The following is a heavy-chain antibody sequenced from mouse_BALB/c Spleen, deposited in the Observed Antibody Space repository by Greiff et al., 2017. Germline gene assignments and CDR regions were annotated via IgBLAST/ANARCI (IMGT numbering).Heavy chain of an antibody. CDR2: ISSGGST. CDR1: GFTFSSYA. Sequence: VQLMESGGGLVKPGGSLKLSCAASGFTFSSYAMSWVRQTPEKRLEWVASISSGGSTYYPDSVKGRFTISRDNARNILYLQMSSLRSEDTAMYYCARGSSGSSFYYAMDYWGQGTSVTVSS. CDR3: ARGSSGSSFYYAMDY. D-gene: IGHD1-1*01. V-gene: IGHV5-6-5*01. J-gene: IGHJ4*01.